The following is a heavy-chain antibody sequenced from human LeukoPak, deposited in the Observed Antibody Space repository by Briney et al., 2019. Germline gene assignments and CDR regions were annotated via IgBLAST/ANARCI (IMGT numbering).Heavy chain of an antibody. CDR3: AREGSSSWYGGNGMDV. Sequence: PGGSLRLSCAASGFTFSSYAMHWVRQAPGKGLEWVAVISYDGSNKYYADSVKGRFTISRDNSKNTLYLQMNSLRAEDTAVYYCAREGSSSWYGGNGMDVWGQGTTVTVSS. CDR2: ISYDGSNK. J-gene: IGHJ6*02. V-gene: IGHV3-30-3*01. CDR1: GFTFSSYA. D-gene: IGHD6-13*01.